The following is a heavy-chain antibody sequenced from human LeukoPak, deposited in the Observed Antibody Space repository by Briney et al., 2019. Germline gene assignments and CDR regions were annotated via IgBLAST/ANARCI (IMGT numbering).Heavy chain of an antibody. D-gene: IGHD3-10*01. Sequence: SETLSLTCAVYGGSFSGYYWSWIRQPPGKGLEWIGEINHSGSTNYNPSLKSRVTISVDTSKNQFSLKLSSVTAADTAVYYCARDRRGGWFDPWGQGTLVTVSS. V-gene: IGHV4-34*01. CDR2: INHSGST. J-gene: IGHJ5*02. CDR1: GGSFSGYY. CDR3: ARDRRGGWFDP.